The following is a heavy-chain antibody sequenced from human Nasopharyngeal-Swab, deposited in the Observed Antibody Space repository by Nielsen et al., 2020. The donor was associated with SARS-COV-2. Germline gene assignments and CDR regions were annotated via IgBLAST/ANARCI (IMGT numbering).Heavy chain of an antibody. CDR1: GFTFSSYS. CDR2: ISSSSSTI. Sequence: GGSLRLSCAASGFTFSSYSMNWVRQAPGKGLEWVSYISSSSSTIYYADSVKGRFTISRDNAKNSLYLQMNSLRAEDTAVYYCAKALGSSGYYFFDYWGQGTLVTVSS. CDR3: AKALGSSGYYFFDY. J-gene: IGHJ4*02. V-gene: IGHV3-48*04. D-gene: IGHD3-22*01.